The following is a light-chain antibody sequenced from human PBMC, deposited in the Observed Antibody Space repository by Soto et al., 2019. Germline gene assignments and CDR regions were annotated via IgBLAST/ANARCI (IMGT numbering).Light chain of an antibody. CDR1: QSLLSSNGYTY. J-gene: IGKJ4*02. CDR2: LFS. CDR3: LQSLDTPRV. Sequence: EIVLTQSPLSLSVTPGEPASISCRSSQSLLSSNGYTYLEWDLQKPGQAPQLLVYLFSDRAYGGPDRFRGRGSGTDVTLRISTVAADDVGIYYCLQSLDTPRVFGGGTKVEIK. V-gene: IGKV2-28*01.